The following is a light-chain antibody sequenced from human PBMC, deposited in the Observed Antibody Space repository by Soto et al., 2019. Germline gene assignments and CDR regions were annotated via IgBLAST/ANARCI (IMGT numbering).Light chain of an antibody. CDR2: DVS. Sequence: DVMMTQTPLSLSVTPGQSASISCKSSRSLLHTDGKTYLYWYMQRPGQPPQLLIYDVSNRFSGVPDRFSGSGSGTDFTLKISRVEAEDVGTYYCMQSQTRPLTFGGGTKVEIK. CDR1: RSLLHTDGKTY. CDR3: MQSQTRPLT. J-gene: IGKJ4*01. V-gene: IGKV2D-29*01.